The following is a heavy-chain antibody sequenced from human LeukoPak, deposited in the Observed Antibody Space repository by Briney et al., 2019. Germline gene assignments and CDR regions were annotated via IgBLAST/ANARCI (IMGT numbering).Heavy chain of an antibody. CDR2: ISYDINIK. J-gene: IGHJ4*02. D-gene: IGHD3-22*01. CDR1: GFDFHSYV. V-gene: IGHV3-30-3*01. CDR3: VREGYYESVSLPTFYFDF. Sequence: PGGSLRLSCAASGFDFHSYVIHWVRQAPGKGLEWVAVISYDINIKYSASGRFTISRDSSSKTVYLQMNSLRTEDTAVYYCVREGYYESVSLPTFYFDFWGPGTLVTVSS.